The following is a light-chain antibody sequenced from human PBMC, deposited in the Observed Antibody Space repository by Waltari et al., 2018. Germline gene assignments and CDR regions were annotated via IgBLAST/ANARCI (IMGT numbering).Light chain of an antibody. Sequence: QSALTQPASVSGSPGQSITLSCPGTRSDAGSYNLLSCYQQHPGKVPKLIIYEDTKRPSGVSDRFSGSKSGNTASLTISGLQAEDEADYHCCAHAGSGIWVFGGGTKLTVL. CDR2: EDT. CDR1: RSDAGSYNL. V-gene: IGLV2-23*01. CDR3: CAHAGSGIWV. J-gene: IGLJ3*02.